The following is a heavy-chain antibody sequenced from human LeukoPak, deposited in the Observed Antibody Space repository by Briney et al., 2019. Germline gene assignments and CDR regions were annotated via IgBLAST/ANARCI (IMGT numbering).Heavy chain of an antibody. CDR3: ARKWQLWCIDY. CDR1: GGSFSGYY. CDR2: INHSGST. V-gene: IGHV4-34*01. D-gene: IGHD5-18*01. J-gene: IGHJ4*02. Sequence: PSETLSITCAGYGGSFSGYYWSWIRQPPWNGLDWIGEINHSGSTNYNPSLKSRVTISVDTSKNQFSLKLSSVTAADTAVYYCARKWQLWCIDYWGQGTLVTVSS.